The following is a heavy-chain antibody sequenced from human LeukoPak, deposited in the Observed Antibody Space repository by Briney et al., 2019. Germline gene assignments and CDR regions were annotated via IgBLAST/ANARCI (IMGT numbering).Heavy chain of an antibody. Sequence: ASVKVSCKASGGTFSSYAISWVRQAPGQGLEWMGWISAYNGNTNYAQKLQGRVTMTTDTSTSTAYMELRSLRSDDTAVYYCARDGDDYSCLDVWGQGTTVTVSS. D-gene: IGHD7-27*01. CDR3: ARDGDDYSCLDV. J-gene: IGHJ6*02. V-gene: IGHV1-18*01. CDR1: GGTFSSYA. CDR2: ISAYNGNT.